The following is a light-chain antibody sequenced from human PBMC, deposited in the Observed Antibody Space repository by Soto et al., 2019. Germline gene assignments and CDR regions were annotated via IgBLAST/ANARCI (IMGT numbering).Light chain of an antibody. V-gene: IGKV3-15*01. CDR1: ETVRTN. Sequence: IVMTQSPATLSVSPGERVTLSCRASETVRTNLAWFQQKPGQTPRLLIFGASTRATGIPTRFTGSGSETEFTLTIGSLQSEDIAVYYCQQYDNWPPYTFGQGTKLEIK. J-gene: IGKJ2*01. CDR2: GAS. CDR3: QQYDNWPPYT.